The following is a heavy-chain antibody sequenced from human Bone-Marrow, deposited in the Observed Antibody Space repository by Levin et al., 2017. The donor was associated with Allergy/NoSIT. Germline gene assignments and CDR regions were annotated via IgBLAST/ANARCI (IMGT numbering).Heavy chain of an antibody. D-gene: IGHD4-17*01. V-gene: IGHV2-5*02. CDR1: GFSLLDAGVG. CDR3: SHTKGGGEQDYGAYGEWFDP. J-gene: IGHJ5*02. CDR2: IYWDDDE. Sequence: SGPTLVKPTQTLTLTCTFSGFSLLDAGVGVGWIRQPPGKGLEWLALIYWDDDERYSPSLQTRLTITKDPTNNQVGLTMTNLDPVETGRYYDSHTKGGGEQDYGAYGEWFDPWGQGTLVTVSS.